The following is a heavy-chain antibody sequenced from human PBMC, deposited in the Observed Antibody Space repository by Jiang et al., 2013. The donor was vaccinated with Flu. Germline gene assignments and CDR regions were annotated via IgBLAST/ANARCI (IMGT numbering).Heavy chain of an antibody. CDR3: AKDPLPRLGSGWGSFDY. D-gene: IGHD6-19*01. V-gene: IGHV3-23*01. CDR1: GFTFSSYA. Sequence: GGSLRLSCAASGFTFSSYAMSWVRQAPGKGLEWVSAISGSGGSTYYADSVKGRFTISRDNSKNTLYLQMDSLRAEDTAVYYCAKDPLPRLGSGWGSFDYWGQGTLVTVSS. J-gene: IGHJ4*02. CDR2: ISGSGGST.